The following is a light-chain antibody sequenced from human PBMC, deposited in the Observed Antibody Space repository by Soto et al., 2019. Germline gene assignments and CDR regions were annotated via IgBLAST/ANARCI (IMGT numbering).Light chain of an antibody. V-gene: IGKV1-5*01. CDR3: QQYNTFWT. Sequence: GDRVTITCRASQSISDSLAWYQQKPGKAPYLLISDTSSLERGVPSRFSGSGSGTEFTLTISSLQPDDFATYYCQQYNTFWTFGQGTKVDIK. J-gene: IGKJ1*01. CDR1: QSISDS. CDR2: DTS.